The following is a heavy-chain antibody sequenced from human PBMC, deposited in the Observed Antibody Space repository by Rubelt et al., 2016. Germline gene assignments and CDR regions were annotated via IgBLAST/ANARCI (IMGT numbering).Heavy chain of an antibody. D-gene: IGHD6-19*01. Sequence: QLQLQESGPGLVKPSETLSPTCTVSGGSMNSLSYSWGWIRQPPGKGLEWLGTNYYSGSRYYNTSLKSHVPIFVHTSKNQFARELSSVTAADTAVYYCARPGYSSGWYWFDSWGQGTLVTVSS. J-gene: IGHJ5*01. CDR2: NYYSGSR. CDR1: GGSMNSLSYS. CDR3: ARPGYSSGWYWFDS. V-gene: IGHV4-39*01.